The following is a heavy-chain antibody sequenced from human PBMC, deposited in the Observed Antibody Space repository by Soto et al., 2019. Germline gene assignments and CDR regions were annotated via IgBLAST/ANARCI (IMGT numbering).Heavy chain of an antibody. CDR3: AKDSGIAAVWSNFDY. D-gene: IGHD6-13*01. CDR2: ISWDGGST. Sequence: GGSLRLSCAASGFTFDDYTMHWVRQAPGKGLEWVSLISWDGGSTYYADSVKGRFTISRDNSKNSLYLQMNSLRTEDTALYYCAKDSGIAAVWSNFDYWGQGTLVTVSS. J-gene: IGHJ4*02. CDR1: GFTFDDYT. V-gene: IGHV3-43*01.